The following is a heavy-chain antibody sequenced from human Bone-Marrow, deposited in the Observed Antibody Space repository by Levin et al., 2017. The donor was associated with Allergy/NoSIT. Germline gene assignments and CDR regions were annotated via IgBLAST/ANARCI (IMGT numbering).Heavy chain of an antibody. CDR2: VTVHNGDT. V-gene: IGHV1-18*01. Sequence: ASVKVSCKASGYSFTSNGISWVRQAPGQGLEWMGWVTVHNGDTNYAQKFQGRVIMTADTSTNTAYMELRSLRSDDTAVYYCTRVACSGGNCYAVYNWLDPGGQGTLITVSS. J-gene: IGHJ5*02. CDR1: GYSFTSNG. CDR3: TRVACSGGNCYAVYNWLDP. D-gene: IGHD2-15*01.